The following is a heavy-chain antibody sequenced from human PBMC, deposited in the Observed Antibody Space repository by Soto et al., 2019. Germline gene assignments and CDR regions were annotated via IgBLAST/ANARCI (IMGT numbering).Heavy chain of an antibody. D-gene: IGHD2-21*01. CDR3: ARDDCGTSRCSYYCGMDV. V-gene: IGHV4-30-4*01. J-gene: IGHJ6*02. CDR2: IYYSGSI. Sequence: QVHLQESGPGLVTPSQTLSLTCTVSGGSISSGDSYWSWIRQPPGKGLEWIGYIYYSGSIFYNPSLESRVTISVDTSKNQFSLKLSSVTAADTAVYYCARDDCGTSRCSYYCGMDVWGQGTTVTVSS. CDR1: GGSISSGDSY.